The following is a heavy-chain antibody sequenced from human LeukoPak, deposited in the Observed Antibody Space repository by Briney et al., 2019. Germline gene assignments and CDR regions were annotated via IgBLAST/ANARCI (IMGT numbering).Heavy chain of an antibody. CDR3: ARERYSSGWFPVFDY. CDR1: GFTFDDYG. Sequence: GGSLRLSCAASGFTFDDYGMSWVRQAPGKGLEWVSGINWNGGSTGYADSVKGRFTISRDNAKNSLYLQMNSLRAEDTALYYCARERYSSGWFPVFDYWGQGTLVTVSS. D-gene: IGHD6-19*01. V-gene: IGHV3-20*04. CDR2: INWNGGST. J-gene: IGHJ4*02.